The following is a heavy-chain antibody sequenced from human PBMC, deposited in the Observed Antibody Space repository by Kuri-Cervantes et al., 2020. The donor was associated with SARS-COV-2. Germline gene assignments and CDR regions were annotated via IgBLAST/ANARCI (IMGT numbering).Heavy chain of an antibody. Sequence: SETLSLTCTVSGGSISSYYWGWIRQPPGKGLEWIGSIYYSGSTYYNPSLKSRVTISVDTSKNQFSLKLSSVTAADTAVYYCARRGGGGPRIAAAGHFDYWGQGTLVTVSS. D-gene: IGHD6-13*01. V-gene: IGHV4-39*07. CDR3: ARRGGGGPRIAAAGHFDY. J-gene: IGHJ4*02. CDR1: GGSISSYY. CDR2: IYYSGST.